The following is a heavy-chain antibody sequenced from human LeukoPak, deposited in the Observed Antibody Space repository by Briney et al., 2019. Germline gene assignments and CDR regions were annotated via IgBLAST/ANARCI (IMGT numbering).Heavy chain of an antibody. CDR2: ISGSSSTI. Sequence: GGSLRLSCAASVFTFSSYSMNWVRQAPGKGLEWGSYISGSSSTIYYADSVKGRFTISRDNGKSTLYLQMNSLRAEDTAVYYCARGSTYYDSSGQVPFDYWGQGTLVTVSS. CDR3: ARGSTYYDSSGQVPFDY. CDR1: VFTFSSYS. J-gene: IGHJ4*02. V-gene: IGHV3-48*01. D-gene: IGHD3-22*01.